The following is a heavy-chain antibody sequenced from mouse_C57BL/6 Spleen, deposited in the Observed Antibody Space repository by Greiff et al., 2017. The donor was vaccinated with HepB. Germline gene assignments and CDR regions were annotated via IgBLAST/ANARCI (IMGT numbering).Heavy chain of an antibody. Sequence: EVKLMKSGGGLVQPGGSLKLSCAASGFTFSDYGMAWVRQAPRKGPEWVAFISNLAYSIYYADTVTGRFTISRENAKNTLYLEMSSLRSEDTAMYYCARQGYYGSSPYWYFDVWGTGTTVTVSS. CDR1: GFTFSDYG. J-gene: IGHJ1*03. CDR3: ARQGYYGSSPYWYFDV. D-gene: IGHD1-1*01. V-gene: IGHV5-15*01. CDR2: ISNLAYSI.